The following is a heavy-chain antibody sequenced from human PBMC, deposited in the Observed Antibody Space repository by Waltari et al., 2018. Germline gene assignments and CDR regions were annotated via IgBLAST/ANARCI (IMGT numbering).Heavy chain of an antibody. V-gene: IGHV5-51*01. CDR1: GYSFTSYW. Sequence: EVQLVQSGSEVKKPGESLKISCKGSGYSFTSYWNSWVSKMPGKGLEWMGIIYPGDSDTRYSPSFQGQVTISADKSISTAYLQWSSLKASDTAMYYCARHMGYCTGGVCSGPFDYWGQGTLVTVSS. CDR2: IYPGDSDT. D-gene: IGHD2-8*02. CDR3: ARHMGYCTGGVCSGPFDY. J-gene: IGHJ4*02.